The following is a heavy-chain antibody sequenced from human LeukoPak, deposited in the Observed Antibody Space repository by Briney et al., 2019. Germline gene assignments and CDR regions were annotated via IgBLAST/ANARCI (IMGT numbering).Heavy chain of an antibody. CDR3: ARVESTAYYYMDV. Sequence: GASVKVSCKASGYTFTSYGISWVRQAPGQGLEWMGWISAYNGNTNYAQKLQGRVTMTRDTSISTAYMELSRLRSDDTAVYYCARVESTAYYYMDVWGKGTTVTVSS. D-gene: IGHD2-21*02. J-gene: IGHJ6*03. CDR1: GYTFTSYG. V-gene: IGHV1-18*01. CDR2: ISAYNGNT.